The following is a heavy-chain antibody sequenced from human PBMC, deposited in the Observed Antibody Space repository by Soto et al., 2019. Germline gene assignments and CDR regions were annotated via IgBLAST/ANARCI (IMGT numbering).Heavy chain of an antibody. D-gene: IGHD3-10*01. V-gene: IGHV4-34*01. CDR2: INHSGST. CDR1: GGSFSGYY. J-gene: IGHJ6*02. Sequence: QVQLQQWGAGLLKPSETLSLTCAVYGGSFSGYYWSWIRQSPGKGLEWIGEINHSGSTNYNPSLKSRVTISLDTSKPQFSLKLSSVTAADTAVYYCARIWGGSGPGVWGQGPTVTVSS. CDR3: ARIWGGSGPGV.